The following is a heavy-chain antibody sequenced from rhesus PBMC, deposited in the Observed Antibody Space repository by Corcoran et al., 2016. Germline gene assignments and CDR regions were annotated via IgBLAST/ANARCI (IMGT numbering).Heavy chain of an antibody. CDR2: IYGSSGST. Sequence: QVQLQESGPGLAKPSETLSLTCAVSGGSIRDRYYWSWIRQPPGKGLGGIGYIYGSSGSTYYNPSLKSRVTISTDTSKNQFSLKLSSVTAADTAVYYCARAEYNIWTGYYNYGLDSWGQGVVVTVSS. CDR3: ARAEYNIWTGYYNYGLDS. CDR1: GGSIRDRYY. J-gene: IGHJ6*01. D-gene: IGHD3-3*01. V-gene: IGHV4S7*01.